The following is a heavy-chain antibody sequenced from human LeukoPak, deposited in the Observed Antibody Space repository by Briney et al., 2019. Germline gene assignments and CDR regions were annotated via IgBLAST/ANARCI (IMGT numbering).Heavy chain of an antibody. CDR2: NYWDDDK. V-gene: IGHV2-5*02. CDR1: GFSLSTSGVG. Sequence: SGPTLVKPTQTLTLTCTFSGFSLSTSGVGVGWVRQPPRKALEWLALNYWDDDKRYSPSLKSRLTITKDTSKNQVVLTMTNMDPVDTATYYCAHRYPGYSGYDGRDYFDYWGQGTLVTVSS. D-gene: IGHD5-12*01. CDR3: AHRYPGYSGYDGRDYFDY. J-gene: IGHJ4*02.